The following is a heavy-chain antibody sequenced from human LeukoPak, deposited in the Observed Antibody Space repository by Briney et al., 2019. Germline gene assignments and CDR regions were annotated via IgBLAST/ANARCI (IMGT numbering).Heavy chain of an antibody. J-gene: IGHJ4*02. CDR1: VFTFSSYS. CDR2: IYSVGIT. D-gene: IGHD4/OR15-4a*01. V-gene: IGHV3-66*04. CDR3: ARRAGAYSHPYDY. Sequence: GGSLRLSCAASVFTFSSYSMNCVRQAPGEGLGWVSVIYSVGITYYADSVKGRFTIYRDNSKNTLYLIMNSLRAEDTAVYYCARRAGAYSHPYDYWGQGTMVTVSS.